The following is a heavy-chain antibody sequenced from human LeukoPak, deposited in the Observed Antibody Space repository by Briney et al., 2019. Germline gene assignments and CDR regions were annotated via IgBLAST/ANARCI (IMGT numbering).Heavy chain of an antibody. CDR1: GFTFSSYW. J-gene: IGHJ4*02. Sequence: GGSLRLSCAASGFTFSSYWMHWVRQAPGKGLEWVSLISGDGGSTYYADSVKGRFTISRDNSKNSLYLQMNSLRTEDTALYYCAKETTRHYGDYVAITQPFDYWGQGTLVTVSS. D-gene: IGHD4-17*01. V-gene: IGHV3-43*02. CDR2: ISGDGGST. CDR3: AKETTRHYGDYVAITQPFDY.